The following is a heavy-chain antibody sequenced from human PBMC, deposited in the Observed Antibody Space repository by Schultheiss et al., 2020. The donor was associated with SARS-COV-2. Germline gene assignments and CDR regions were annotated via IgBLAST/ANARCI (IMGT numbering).Heavy chain of an antibody. V-gene: IGHV4-61*10. D-gene: IGHD4-17*01. CDR1: GGSISSGNYY. CDR3: ARVSPYDYGDYIAGDV. CDR2: VYSSGST. J-gene: IGHJ6*04. Sequence: SETLSLTCTVSGGSISSGNYYWTWIRQPAGKGLEWIGHVYSSGSTNYNPSLKSRVTISVDTSKNQFSLKLSSVTAADTAVYYCARVSPYDYGDYIAGDVWGKGTTVTVSS.